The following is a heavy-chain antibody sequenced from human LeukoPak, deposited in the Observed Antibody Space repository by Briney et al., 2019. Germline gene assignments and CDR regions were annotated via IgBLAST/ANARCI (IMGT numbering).Heavy chain of an antibody. Sequence: SETLSLTCTVSGHSISSGYYWGWIRQPPGKGLEWIGSIYHSGSTYYNPSLKSRVTISVDTSKNQFSLKLSSVTAADTAVYYCARDLFEDTVAYYFDYWGQGTLVTVSS. CDR2: IYHSGST. CDR1: GHSISSGYY. CDR3: ARDLFEDTVAYYFDY. D-gene: IGHD4-23*01. J-gene: IGHJ4*02. V-gene: IGHV4-38-2*02.